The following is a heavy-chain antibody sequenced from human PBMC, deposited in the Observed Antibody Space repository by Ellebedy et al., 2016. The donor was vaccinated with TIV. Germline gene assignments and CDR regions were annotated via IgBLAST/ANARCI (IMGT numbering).Heavy chain of an antibody. D-gene: IGHD3-10*01. Sequence: MPSETLSLTCTVSGGSISSGAFYWTWIRQQPGKGLERIGNIFYSGSTYYKSSLKSRITISLDRSKNQFSLRLSSVTAADTAVYYCARDEGGSGSLSHWGQGTLVTVSS. J-gene: IGHJ4*02. V-gene: IGHV4-31*03. CDR2: IFYSGST. CDR1: GGSISSGAFY. CDR3: ARDEGGSGSLSH.